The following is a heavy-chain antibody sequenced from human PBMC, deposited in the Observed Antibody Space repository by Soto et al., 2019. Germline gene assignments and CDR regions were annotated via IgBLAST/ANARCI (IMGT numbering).Heavy chain of an antibody. J-gene: IGHJ4*02. Sequence: SETLSLTCAVYGGSFRGYFWNWIRQPPGKGLEWIGYIYPGGNTYYSPSLKSRVTIALDTSKSLVSLRLNSVTAADTAVYYCARLVGVAISPWGQGTLVTVSS. D-gene: IGHD2-21*01. CDR1: GGSFRGYF. V-gene: IGHV4-34*01. CDR2: IYPGGNT. CDR3: ARLVGVAISP.